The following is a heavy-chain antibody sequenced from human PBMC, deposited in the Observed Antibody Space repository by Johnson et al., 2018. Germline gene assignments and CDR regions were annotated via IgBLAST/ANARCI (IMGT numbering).Heavy chain of an antibody. D-gene: IGHD2-21*02. Sequence: VQLVESGGGLVKPGGSLRLSCAASGFTFSSYDMHWVRQATGKGLEWVSAIGTAGDTYYPGSVKGRLTISRENAKNSLYLQMNSLRAGDTAGYYCARIKILGWCLLFWMGLAFDIWGQGKMVPVSS. J-gene: IGHJ3*02. CDR1: GFTFSSYD. CDR2: IGTAGDT. V-gene: IGHV3-13*01. CDR3: ARIKILGWCLLFWMGLAFDI.